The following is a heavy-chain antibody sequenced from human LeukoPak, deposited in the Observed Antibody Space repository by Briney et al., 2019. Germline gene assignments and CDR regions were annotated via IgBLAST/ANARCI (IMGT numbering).Heavy chain of an antibody. Sequence: GGSLRLSCAASGFTFSSYSMNWVRQAPGKGLEWVSSISSSSSYIYYADSVKGRFTISRDNAKNSLYLQMNSLRAEDTAVYYCARDLAYYDILTGYYTAYFDYWGQGTLVTVSS. CDR3: ARDLAYYDILTGYYTAYFDY. D-gene: IGHD3-9*01. V-gene: IGHV3-21*01. J-gene: IGHJ4*02. CDR2: ISSSSSYI. CDR1: GFTFSSYS.